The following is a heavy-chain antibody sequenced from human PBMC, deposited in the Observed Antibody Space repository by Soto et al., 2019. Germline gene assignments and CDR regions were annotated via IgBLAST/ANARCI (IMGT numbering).Heavy chain of an antibody. CDR3: ARLVIDYYYYYMDV. CDR1: GGSISSSSYY. Sequence: SETLSLTCTVSGGSISSSSYYWGWIRQPPGKGLEWIGSIYYSGSTYYNPYLKSRVTISVDTSKNQFSLKLSSVTAADTAVYYCARLVIDYYYYYMDVWGKGTTVTVSS. J-gene: IGHJ6*03. V-gene: IGHV4-39*01. CDR2: IYYSGST.